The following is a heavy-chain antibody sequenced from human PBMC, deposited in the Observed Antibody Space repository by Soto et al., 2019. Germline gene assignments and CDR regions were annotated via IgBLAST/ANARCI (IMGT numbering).Heavy chain of an antibody. J-gene: IGHJ6*02. CDR1: GYTFTGYY. V-gene: IGHV1-2*02. CDR2: INPNSGGT. CDR3: ARAYPPTYYDFWSGYSATYYYYGMDV. Sequence: QVQLVQSGAEVKKPGASVKVSCKASGYTFTGYYMHWVRQAPGQGLEWMGWINPNSGGTNYAQKFQGRVTITSDTSISTADMELSRLRSDDTAVYYCARAYPPTYYDFWSGYSATYYYYGMDVWGQVTTVTVSS. D-gene: IGHD3-3*01.